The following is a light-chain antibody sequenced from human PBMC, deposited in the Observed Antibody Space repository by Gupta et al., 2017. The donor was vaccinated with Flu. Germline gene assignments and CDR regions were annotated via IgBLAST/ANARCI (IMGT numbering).Light chain of an antibody. CDR3: QQRRSWPLT. Sequence: EIVLTQSPATLSLSPGERATLSCRASQSVENYLAWYQQKPGQAPRLLISDASNRATGIPARFSGSGFGTDFTLTISSREPEDFAVYYCQQRRSWPLTFGGGTKVEIK. CDR1: QSVENY. J-gene: IGKJ4*01. V-gene: IGKV3-11*01. CDR2: DAS.